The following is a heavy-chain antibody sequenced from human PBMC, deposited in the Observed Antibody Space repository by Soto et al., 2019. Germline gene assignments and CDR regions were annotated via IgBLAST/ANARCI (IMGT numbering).Heavy chain of an antibody. CDR1: GFTFTSSA. CDR2: IVVGSGNT. CDR3: AAEEVRSVAAAYGNYYYYYGRDV. D-gene: IGHD6-13*01. Sequence: GASVKVSCKASGFTFTSSAVQWVRQARGQRLEWIGWIVVGSGNTNYAQKFQERVTITRDMSTSTAYMELSSLRSEDTAVYYCAAEEVRSVAAAYGNYYYYYGRDVWRQGTKATGAS. J-gene: IGHJ6*02. V-gene: IGHV1-58*01.